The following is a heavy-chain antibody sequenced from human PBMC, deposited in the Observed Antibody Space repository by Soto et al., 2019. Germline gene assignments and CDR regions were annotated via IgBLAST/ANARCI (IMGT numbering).Heavy chain of an antibody. CDR3: ARHGGFSFDS. V-gene: IGHV4-4*02. CDR2: IYHSGGT. Sequence: QVQLQESGPGLVNPSGTLSLTCAVSGGSISSDNWWSWVRQPPGKGLEWIGEIYHSGGTHCNPSLKSRVTISVDKSKNLISLELSSVTAADTAVYFCARHGGFSFDSWGQGTLVTVSS. D-gene: IGHD3-3*01. CDR1: GGSISSDNW. J-gene: IGHJ4*02.